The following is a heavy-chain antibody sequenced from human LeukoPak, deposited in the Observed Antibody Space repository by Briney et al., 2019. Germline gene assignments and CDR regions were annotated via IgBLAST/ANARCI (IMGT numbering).Heavy chain of an antibody. J-gene: IGHJ4*02. CDR1: GGFISGYY. CDR3: ARQWKF. Sequence: SETLSLTCTVSGGFISGYYWSWIRQPPGKGLEWIGYIYDSGSTNYNPSLKSRVTISVDTSKNQFSLKLNSVTASDTAVYYCARQWKFWGQGTLVTVSS. D-gene: IGHD1-1*01. V-gene: IGHV4-59*08. CDR2: IYDSGST.